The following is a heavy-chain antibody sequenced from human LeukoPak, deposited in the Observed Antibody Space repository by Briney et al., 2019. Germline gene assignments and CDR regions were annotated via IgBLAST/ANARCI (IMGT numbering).Heavy chain of an antibody. Sequence: GGSLRLSCAASGFSFSNYGMNWVRQAPGKGLEWVSGIIGSGGTTYYADSVKGRFTISRDNSKNTLYLQMNSLRAEDTALYYCAKDIYYDPYYFDSWGQGTLVTVSS. V-gene: IGHV3-23*01. J-gene: IGHJ4*02. D-gene: IGHD3-22*01. CDR1: GFSFSNYG. CDR3: AKDIYYDPYYFDS. CDR2: IIGSGGTT.